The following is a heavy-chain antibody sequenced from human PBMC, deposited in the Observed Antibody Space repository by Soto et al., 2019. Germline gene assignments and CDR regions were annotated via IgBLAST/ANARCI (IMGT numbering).Heavy chain of an antibody. CDR1: GFTFSSYS. Sequence: EVQLVESGGGLVKPGGSLRLSRAASGFTFSSYSMNWVRQAPGKGLEWVSSISSSSSYIYYADSVKGRFTISRDNAKNSLYLQMNSLRAEDTAVYYCARGSGDCSGGSCYLGAFDIWGQGTMVTVSS. CDR3: ARGSGDCSGGSCYLGAFDI. D-gene: IGHD2-15*01. J-gene: IGHJ3*02. V-gene: IGHV3-21*01. CDR2: ISSSSSYI.